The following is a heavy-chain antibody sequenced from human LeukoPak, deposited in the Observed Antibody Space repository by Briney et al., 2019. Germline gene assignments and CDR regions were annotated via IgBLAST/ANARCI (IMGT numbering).Heavy chain of an antibody. Sequence: PGGSLRLSCAASGFTFSTFAMIWVRQPPGKGLEWVSSIFPSGGEIHYADSVRGRFTISRDNSKSTLSLQMNSLRAEDTAVYYCAKAILYSSGADYWGQGTLVTVSS. CDR2: IFPSGGEI. V-gene: IGHV3-23*01. CDR1: GFTFSTFA. CDR3: AKAILYSSGADY. D-gene: IGHD6-19*01. J-gene: IGHJ4*02.